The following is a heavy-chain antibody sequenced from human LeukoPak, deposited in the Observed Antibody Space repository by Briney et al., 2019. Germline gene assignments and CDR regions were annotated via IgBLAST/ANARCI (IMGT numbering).Heavy chain of an antibody. Sequence: ASVKVSCKASGGTFISYAISWVRQAPGQGLEWMGGIIPIFGTANYAQKFQGRVTITADESTSTAYMELSSLRSEDTAVYYCARDPDGYNTDGAFDIWGQGTMVTVSS. CDR3: ARDPDGYNTDGAFDI. J-gene: IGHJ3*02. CDR1: GGTFISYA. CDR2: IIPIFGTA. V-gene: IGHV1-69*13. D-gene: IGHD5-24*01.